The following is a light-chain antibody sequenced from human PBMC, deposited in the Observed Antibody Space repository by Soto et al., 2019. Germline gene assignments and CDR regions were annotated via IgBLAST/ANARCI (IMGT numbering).Light chain of an antibody. Sequence: QSALTQPASVSGSPGQSITISCTGASSDVGGYNYVSWYQHHPGKAPKLMIYDVSNRPSGVSNRFSGSKSGNPASLTISRLQAEDEADYYCSSYTSTNTVVFGGGTKLTVL. V-gene: IGLV2-14*03. CDR1: SSDVGGYNY. CDR2: DVS. J-gene: IGLJ2*01. CDR3: SSYTSTNTVV.